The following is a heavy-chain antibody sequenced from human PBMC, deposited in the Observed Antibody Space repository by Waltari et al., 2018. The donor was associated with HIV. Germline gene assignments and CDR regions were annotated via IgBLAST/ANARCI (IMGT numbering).Heavy chain of an antibody. Sequence: EVQLVESGGGLVKPGRSLRLSCTASGLTFGEYAMSGFRQAPGRCLGWVGSSRSKSYGGTTEYVASVKGRFTISRDDSKSIAYLQMNSLKTEDTAVYYCTSPDILTGYSYLYFDLWGRGTLVTVSS. J-gene: IGHJ2*01. CDR2: SRSKSYGGTT. CDR1: GLTFGEYA. CDR3: TSPDILTGYSYLYFDL. V-gene: IGHV3-49*05. D-gene: IGHD3-9*01.